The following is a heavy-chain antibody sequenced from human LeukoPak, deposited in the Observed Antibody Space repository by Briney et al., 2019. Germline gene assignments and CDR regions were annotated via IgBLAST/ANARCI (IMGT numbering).Heavy chain of an antibody. V-gene: IGHV4-4*02. D-gene: IGHD2-2*01. CDR3: ARDTVVVPAATGVNWFDP. Sequence: SETLSITCAVSGGSISSSNWWSWVRQPPGKGLEWIGEIYHSGRTNYNPSLKSRVTISVDKSKNQFSLKLSSVTAADTAVYYCARDTVVVPAATGVNWFDPWGQGTLVTVSS. CDR1: GGSISSSNW. J-gene: IGHJ5*02. CDR2: IYHSGRT.